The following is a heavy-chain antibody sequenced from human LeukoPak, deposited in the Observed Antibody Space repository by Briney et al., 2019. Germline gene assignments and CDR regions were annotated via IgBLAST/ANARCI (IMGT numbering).Heavy chain of an antibody. CDR3: AGDSDGNGAFDI. J-gene: IGHJ3*02. V-gene: IGHV6-1*01. Sequence: SQTLSHTRAIPGDTVSSNRAAWNCTRQSPSRGLECLGMTSYRSKWYNDYAVSVRSRITINPDTSKNQFSLQLNSVTPEDTAVYYCAGDSDGNGAFDIWGEGTMVTVSS. CDR1: GDTVSSNRAA. D-gene: IGHD6-13*01. CDR2: TSYRSKWYN.